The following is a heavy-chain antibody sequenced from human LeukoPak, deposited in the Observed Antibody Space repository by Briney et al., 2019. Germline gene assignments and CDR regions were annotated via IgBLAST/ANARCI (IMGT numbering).Heavy chain of an antibody. CDR2: IGNGGST. CDR3: AKRAEYDTSGYYGY. Sequence: GGSLRLSCSASGVTFSNYAMTWVRQAPGKGLEWVSLIGNGGSTYYADSVKGRFTISSDNSKNTMYLQMNSLRVEDTAVYYCAKRAEYDTSGYYGYWGQGTLVTVSS. CDR1: GVTFSNYA. D-gene: IGHD3-22*01. V-gene: IGHV3-23*01. J-gene: IGHJ4*02.